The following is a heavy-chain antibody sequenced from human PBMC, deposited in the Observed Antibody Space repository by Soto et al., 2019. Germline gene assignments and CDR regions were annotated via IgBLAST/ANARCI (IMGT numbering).Heavy chain of an antibody. J-gene: IGHJ6*02. CDR2: ISGGGGST. D-gene: IGHD6-13*01. Sequence: LRLSWTASGFTFSSYAMIWVRQAPLKGLEWVSAISGGGGSTYYADSVKGRFTISRDNSKNTLYLQMNSLRAGDTAVYYCAKGAAAGFYYYGMDVWGQGTTVTVSS. CDR1: GFTFSSYA. V-gene: IGHV3-23*01. CDR3: AKGAAAGFYYYGMDV.